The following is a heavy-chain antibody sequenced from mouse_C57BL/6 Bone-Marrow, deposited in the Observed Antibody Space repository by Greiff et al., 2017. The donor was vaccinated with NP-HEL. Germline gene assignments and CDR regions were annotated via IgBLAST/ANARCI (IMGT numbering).Heavy chain of an antibody. CDR3: AREDYYYGSSPYWYFDV. J-gene: IGHJ1*03. Sequence: QVQLQQPGAELVKPGASVKLSCKASGYTFTSYWMHWVKQRPGPGLEWIGMIHPNSGSTNYNEKFKSKATLTVDKSSSTAYMQLSSLTSEDSAVYYCAREDYYYGSSPYWYFDVWGTGTTVTVSS. CDR1: GYTFTSYW. D-gene: IGHD1-1*01. V-gene: IGHV1-64*01. CDR2: IHPNSGST.